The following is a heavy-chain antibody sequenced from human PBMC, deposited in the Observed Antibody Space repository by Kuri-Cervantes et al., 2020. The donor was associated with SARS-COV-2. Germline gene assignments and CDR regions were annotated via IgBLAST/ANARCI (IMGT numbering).Heavy chain of an antibody. D-gene: IGHD6-13*01. CDR2: IYYSGST. V-gene: IGHV4-31*02. J-gene: IGHJ4*02. CDR3: ASQIRSSSSFIDY. Sequence: SQTLSLTCAVYGGSFSGYYWSWIRQHPGKGLEWIGYIYYSGSTYYNPSLKSRVTISVDTSKNQFSLKLSSVTAADTAVYYCASQIRSSSSFIDYWGQGTLVTVSS. CDR1: GGSFSGYY.